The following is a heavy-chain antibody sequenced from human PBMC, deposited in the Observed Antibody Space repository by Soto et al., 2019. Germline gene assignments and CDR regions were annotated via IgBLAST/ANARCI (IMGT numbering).Heavy chain of an antibody. Sequence: QVQLQESGPGLVKPSETLSLTCTVSGGSISTYYWTWIRQPPGKGLEWIGYVHYSGTTNYNPSLKAPVSISLHTSTDHFSLKLRSVTAADTAVYSCARGKLIGTWGQGTLVTVSS. D-gene: IGHD2-15*01. J-gene: IGHJ5*02. CDR3: ARGKLIGT. CDR1: GGSISTYY. V-gene: IGHV4-59*01. CDR2: VHYSGTT.